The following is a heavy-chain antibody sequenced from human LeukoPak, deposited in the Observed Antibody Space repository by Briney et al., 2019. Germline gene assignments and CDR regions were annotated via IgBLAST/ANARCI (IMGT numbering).Heavy chain of an antibody. CDR1: GFTFSSYA. V-gene: IGHV3-23*01. J-gene: IGHJ4*02. CDR3: AKVPLYCSSTSCSQVDY. D-gene: IGHD2-2*01. CDR2: ISGSGGST. Sequence: PGGSLRLSCAASGFTFSSYATSWVRQAPGKGLEWVSAISGSGGSTYYADSVKGRFTISRGNSKNTLYLQMNSLRAEDTAVYYCAKVPLYCSSTSCSQVDYWGRGTLVTVSS.